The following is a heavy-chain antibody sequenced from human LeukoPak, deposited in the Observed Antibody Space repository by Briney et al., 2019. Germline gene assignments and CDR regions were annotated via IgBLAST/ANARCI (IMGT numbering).Heavy chain of an antibody. CDR3: ARQPYSSGWYGDANWFDP. V-gene: IGHV6-1*01. J-gene: IGHJ5*02. CDR2: TYYRSKWCK. D-gene: IGHD6-19*01. CDR1: GDSVSSDSAA. Sequence: SETLSLTCAIPGDSVSSDSAAWSWIRQSPSRGIEWLGRTYYRSKWCKENAVSVKSRITSNPHTSENQSSLQLNSVTPQDTAVYYCARQPYSSGWYGDANWFDPWGQGTLVTVSS.